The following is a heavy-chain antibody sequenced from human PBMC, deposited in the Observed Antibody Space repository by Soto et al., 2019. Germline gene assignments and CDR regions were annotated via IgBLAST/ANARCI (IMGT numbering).Heavy chain of an antibody. V-gene: IGHV3-15*07. CDR1: GFTFSNAW. Sequence: GGSLRLSCAASGFTFSNAWMNWVRQAPGKGLEWVGRIKSKTDGGTTDYAAPVKGRFTISRDDSKNTLYLQMNSLKTEDTAVYYCTTVRQIVVVPAAIASPYYYGMDVWGQGTTVTVSS. CDR2: IKSKTDGGTT. CDR3: TTVRQIVVVPAAIASPYYYGMDV. D-gene: IGHD2-2*01. J-gene: IGHJ6*02.